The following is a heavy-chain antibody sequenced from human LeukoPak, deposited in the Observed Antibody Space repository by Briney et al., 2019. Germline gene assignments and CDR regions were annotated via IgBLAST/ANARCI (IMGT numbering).Heavy chain of an antibody. V-gene: IGHV4-4*02. D-gene: IGHD5-18*01. CDR2: IYYSGST. J-gene: IGHJ6*03. CDR1: GGSISSSSW. Sequence: SETLSLTCAVSGGSISSSSWWSWVRQPPEKGLEWIGYIYYSGSTNYNPSLKSRVTISVDTSKNQFSLKLSSVTAADTAVYYCARDRGYSYGGYYYYYMDVWGKGTTVTVSS. CDR3: ARDRGYSYGGYYYYYMDV.